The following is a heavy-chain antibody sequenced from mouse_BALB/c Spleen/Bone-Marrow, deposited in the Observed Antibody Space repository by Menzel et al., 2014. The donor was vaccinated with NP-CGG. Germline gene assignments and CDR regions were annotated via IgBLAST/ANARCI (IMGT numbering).Heavy chain of an antibody. V-gene: IGHV1-87*01. J-gene: IGHJ2*01. CDR3: ARWFPFDY. CDR1: GYTFTSYW. Sequence: QVQLKQSGVELARPGASVMLSCKASGYTFTSYWMQWVKQRPGQGLERIGAIYPGDGDTRYTQKFKGKATLTADKSSSTAYMQLSSLASEDSAVYYCARWFPFDYWDQGATLTISS. CDR2: IYPGDGDT. D-gene: IGHD2-3*01.